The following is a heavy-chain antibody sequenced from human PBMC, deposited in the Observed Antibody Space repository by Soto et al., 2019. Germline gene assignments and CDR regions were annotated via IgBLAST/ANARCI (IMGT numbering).Heavy chain of an antibody. CDR3: ARVKDSSGYYYVGYYFDY. D-gene: IGHD3-22*01. V-gene: IGHV4-30-2*01. Sequence: PSETLSLTXAVSGGSISSGGYSWSWIRQPPGKGLESIGYIYHSGSTYYNPSLKSRVTISVDRSKNQFSLKLSSVTAADTAVYYCARVKDSSGYYYVGYYFDYWGQGTLVTVSS. CDR2: IYHSGST. J-gene: IGHJ4*02. CDR1: GGSISSGGYS.